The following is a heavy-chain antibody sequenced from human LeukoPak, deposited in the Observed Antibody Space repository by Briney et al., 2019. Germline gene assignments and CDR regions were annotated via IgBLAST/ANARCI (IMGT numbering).Heavy chain of an antibody. CDR1: GFTFSSYA. D-gene: IGHD3-22*01. J-gene: IGHJ4*02. Sequence: GGSLRLSCAASGFTFSSYAMSWVRQAPGKGLEWVSAISGSGGSTYYADSVKGRFTISRDNSKNTLYLQMNSLRAEDTAVYYCAKSWYYDSSGYPLDYWGQGTLVTVSS. CDR3: AKSWYYDSSGYPLDY. V-gene: IGHV3-23*01. CDR2: ISGSGGST.